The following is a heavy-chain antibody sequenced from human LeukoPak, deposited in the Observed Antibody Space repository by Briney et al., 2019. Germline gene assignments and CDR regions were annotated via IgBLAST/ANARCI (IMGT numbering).Heavy chain of an antibody. CDR3: ARDRKYYDFWSGRGGSWFDP. Sequence: GGSLRLSCAASGFTFSSYWMSWVRQAPGKGLEWVANIKQDGSEKYYVDSVKGRFTISRDNAKNSLYLQMNSLRAEDTAVYYCARDRKYYDFWSGRGGSWFDPWGQGTLVTVSS. CDR1: GFTFSSYW. V-gene: IGHV3-7*01. J-gene: IGHJ5*02. CDR2: IKQDGSEK. D-gene: IGHD3-3*01.